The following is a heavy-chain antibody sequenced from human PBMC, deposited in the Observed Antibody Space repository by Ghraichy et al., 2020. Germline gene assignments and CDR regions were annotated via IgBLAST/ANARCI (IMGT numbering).Heavy chain of an antibody. Sequence: LSLTCAASGFTFNNYVMHWVRQAPCKGLEWVAVISYDGSNKYYADSVKGRFTFSRDKSKNTLYLQLNSLRAEDTAVYYCARGAWELQHYFDYWGQGTLVTVSS. CDR2: ISYDGSNK. D-gene: IGHD1-26*01. V-gene: IGHV3-30-3*01. CDR1: GFTFNNYV. CDR3: ARGAWELQHYFDY. J-gene: IGHJ4*02.